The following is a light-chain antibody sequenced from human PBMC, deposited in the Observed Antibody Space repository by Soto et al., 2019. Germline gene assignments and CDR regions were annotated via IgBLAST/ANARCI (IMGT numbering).Light chain of an antibody. Sequence: EIVLTQSPATLSLSPGERATLSCRASQSVASYLAWYQQKPGQAPRLLIYDASNRATGIPARFSGSGSGTDFTLTISSLEPEDFAVYYCQQRINWPPTFGGVTEVEIK. CDR2: DAS. V-gene: IGKV3-11*01. CDR3: QQRINWPPT. CDR1: QSVASY. J-gene: IGKJ4*01.